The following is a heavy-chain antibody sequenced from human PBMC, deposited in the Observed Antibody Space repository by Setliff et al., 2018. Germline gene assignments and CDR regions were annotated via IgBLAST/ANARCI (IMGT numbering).Heavy chain of an antibody. CDR3: ARSFSRREKFLLDY. V-gene: IGHV4-4*07. CDR1: GGSISSYY. Sequence: SETLSLTCTVSGGSISSYYWSWIRQPAGKGLECIGRIYTSGSTNYNPSLKSRVTISMDTSKNQFSLKVSSVTAADTAVYYCARSFSRREKFLLDYWGQGALVTVSS. J-gene: IGHJ4*02. CDR2: IYTSGST.